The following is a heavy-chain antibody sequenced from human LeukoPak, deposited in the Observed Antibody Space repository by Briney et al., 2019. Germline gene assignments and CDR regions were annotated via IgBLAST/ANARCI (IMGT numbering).Heavy chain of an antibody. Sequence: GGSLRLSCAASGFTFSSYSMNWVRQAPGKGLEWVSSIGSSSSYIYYADSVKGRFTISRDNAKNSLYLQMNSLRAEDTAVYYCARDPIRYSEYYYYYMDVWGKGTTVTVSS. CDR3: ARDPIRYSEYYYYYMDV. J-gene: IGHJ6*03. V-gene: IGHV3-21*01. CDR2: IGSSSSYI. CDR1: GFTFSSYS. D-gene: IGHD3-9*01.